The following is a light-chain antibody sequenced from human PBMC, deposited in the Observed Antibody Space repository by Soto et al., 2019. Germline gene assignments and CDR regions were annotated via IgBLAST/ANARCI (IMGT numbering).Light chain of an antibody. V-gene: IGKV3-20*01. CDR3: QQYGSSPT. CDR1: QSLSGRY. CDR2: DVS. J-gene: IGKJ1*01. Sequence: EIVMTQSPATLSVSPGERATLSCRASQSLSGRYLAWYQQKLGQAPRLLIYDVSSRASGIPDRFSGSGSGTDFTLSISRLEPEDFAVYYCQQYGSSPTFGQGTKVDIK.